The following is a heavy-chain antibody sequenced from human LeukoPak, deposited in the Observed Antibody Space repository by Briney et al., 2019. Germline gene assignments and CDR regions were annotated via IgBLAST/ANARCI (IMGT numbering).Heavy chain of an antibody. D-gene: IGHD3-10*01. V-gene: IGHV3-23*01. J-gene: IGHJ4*02. CDR2: ISGTPDDT. CDR1: GFPLTSYA. CDR3: AKDLSPMVRGVIDY. Sequence: GGSLRLSCAVSGFPLTSYAMNWVRQAPGKGLEWVSVISGTPDDTYYADSVKGRFTISRDNSKNTLYLQMNSLRAEDTAVYYCAKDLSPMVRGVIDYWGQGTLVTVSS.